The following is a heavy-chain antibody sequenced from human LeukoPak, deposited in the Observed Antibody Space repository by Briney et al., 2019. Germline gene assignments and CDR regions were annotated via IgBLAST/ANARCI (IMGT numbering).Heavy chain of an antibody. J-gene: IGHJ3*02. CDR2: ISGSGGST. CDR3: ANPFRYYYDSSGYYTMSAFDI. V-gene: IGHV3-23*01. CDR1: GFTFSSYA. D-gene: IGHD3-22*01. Sequence: GGSLRLSCAASGFTFSSYAMSWVRQAPGKGLEWVSAISGSGGSTYYADSVKGRFTISRDNSKNTLYLQMNSLRAEDTAVYYCANPFRYYYDSSGYYTMSAFDIWGQGTMVTVSS.